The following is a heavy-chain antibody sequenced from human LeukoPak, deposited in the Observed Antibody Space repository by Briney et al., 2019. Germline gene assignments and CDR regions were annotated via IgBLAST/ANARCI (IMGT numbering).Heavy chain of an antibody. Sequence: ASVKVSCKASGYTFTSYYMHLVRQAPGQGLEWMGIINPSGSSTSYAQKFQGRVTMTRDTSTSTVYMELSRLRSEDTAVYYCARETAAGTTTISQASDYWGQGALVTVSS. J-gene: IGHJ4*02. CDR3: ARETAAGTTTISQASDY. CDR1: GYTFTSYY. D-gene: IGHD6-13*01. V-gene: IGHV1-46*03. CDR2: INPSGSST.